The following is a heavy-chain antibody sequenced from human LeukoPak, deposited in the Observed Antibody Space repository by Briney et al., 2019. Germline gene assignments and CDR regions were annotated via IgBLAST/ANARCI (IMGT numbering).Heavy chain of an antibody. CDR1: GFSFSSYG. CDR2: MRYDGNYK. Sequence: GGSLRLSCAASGFSFSSYGMHWVRQAPGKGLEWVAYMRYDGNYKYYADSVKGRFTISRDNSKDTLYLQMNSLRVEDTAVYYCARRTSGAKDVWGKGTTVTVSP. V-gene: IGHV3-30*02. CDR3: ARRTSGAKDV. J-gene: IGHJ6*04. D-gene: IGHD3-16*01.